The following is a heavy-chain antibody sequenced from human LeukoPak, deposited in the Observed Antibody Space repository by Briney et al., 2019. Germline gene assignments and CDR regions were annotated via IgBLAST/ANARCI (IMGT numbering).Heavy chain of an antibody. CDR3: ARWGGVVVPAATYYYGMDV. J-gene: IGHJ6*02. D-gene: IGHD2-2*01. CDR1: GYTFTSYD. V-gene: IGHV1-8*01. Sequence: ASVNVSCKASGYTFTSYDINWVRQATGQGLEWMGWMNPNSGNTGYAQKFQGRVTMTRNTSISTAYMELSSLRSEDTAVYYCARWGGVVVPAATYYYGMDVWGQGTTVTVSS. CDR2: MNPNSGNT.